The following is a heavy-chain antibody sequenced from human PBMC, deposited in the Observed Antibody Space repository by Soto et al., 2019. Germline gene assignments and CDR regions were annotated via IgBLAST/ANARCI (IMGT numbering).Heavy chain of an antibody. CDR1: GFNFNIYA. D-gene: IGHD3-10*01. CDR2: ISASATQT. J-gene: IGHJ5*02. V-gene: IGHV3-23*01. Sequence: EARILESGGGLAQPGGSLKISCTASGFNFNIYAMSWVRQAPGKGLEWVSGISASATQTYYAESVKGRFAISRDNSKSTLYLQLDSLIPEDTARYYCAKPITAGGSNSWGPGTLVAVSS. CDR3: AKPITAGGSNS.